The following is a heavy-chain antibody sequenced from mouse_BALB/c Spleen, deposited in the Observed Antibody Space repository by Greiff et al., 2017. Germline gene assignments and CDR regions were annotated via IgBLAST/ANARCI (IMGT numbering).Heavy chain of an antibody. D-gene: IGHD2-1*01. CDR1: GYTFTSYW. J-gene: IGHJ1*01. V-gene: IGHV1-5*01. CDR3: TRGAIEIYPYWYFDV. CDR2: IYPGNSDT. Sequence: EVKLMESGTVLARPGASVKMSCKASGYTFTSYWMHWVKQRPGQGLEWIGAIYPGNSDTSYNQKFKGKAKLTAVTSTRTAYMELSSLTNEDSAVYYSTRGAIEIYPYWYFDVWGAGTTVTVSS.